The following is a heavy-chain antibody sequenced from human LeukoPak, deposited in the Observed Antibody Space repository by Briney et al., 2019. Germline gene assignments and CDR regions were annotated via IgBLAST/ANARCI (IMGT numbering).Heavy chain of an antibody. V-gene: IGHV1-2*02. J-gene: IGHJ4*02. CDR2: INPNSGGT. Sequence: GASVKVSCKASGYTFTSYYMHWVRQAPGQGLEWMGWINPNSGGTNYAQKFQGRVTMTRDTSIRTAYMEPSRLRSDDTAVYYCATDSSPYGSGSSIGYWGQGTLVTVSS. D-gene: IGHD3-10*01. CDR3: ATDSSPYGSGSSIGY. CDR1: GYTFTSYY.